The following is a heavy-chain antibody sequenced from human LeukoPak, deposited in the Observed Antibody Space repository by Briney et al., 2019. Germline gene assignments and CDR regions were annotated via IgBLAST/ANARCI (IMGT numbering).Heavy chain of an antibody. Sequence: SVKVSCKASGGTFSSYAISLVRQAPGQGLEWMGRIIPIFGTANYAQKFQGRVTITTDESTSTAYMELSSLRSEDTAVYYCARALYDSSGYYYVGIDYWGQGTLVTVSS. D-gene: IGHD3-22*01. CDR3: ARALYDSSGYYYVGIDY. CDR2: IIPIFGTA. J-gene: IGHJ4*02. V-gene: IGHV1-69*05. CDR1: GGTFSSYA.